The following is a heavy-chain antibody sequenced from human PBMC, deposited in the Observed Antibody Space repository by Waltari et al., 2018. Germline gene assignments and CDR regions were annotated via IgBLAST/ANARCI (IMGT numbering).Heavy chain of an antibody. Sequence: DVQLVASGGGSVQPGGSLSLSCAASGFRFSSNWIHSIRKPQGTGQGLEWFSRINTEVRDAAHIAYADSVKGRFTISRDNANNVLYLQMNSLRAEDTAIYYCARGQWDITLEDGGGDYWGQGTLVTVSS. CDR1: GFRFSSNW. CDR3: ARGQWDITLEDGGGDY. V-gene: IGHV3-74*01. J-gene: IGHJ4*02. D-gene: IGHD1-26*01. CDR2: INTEVRDA.